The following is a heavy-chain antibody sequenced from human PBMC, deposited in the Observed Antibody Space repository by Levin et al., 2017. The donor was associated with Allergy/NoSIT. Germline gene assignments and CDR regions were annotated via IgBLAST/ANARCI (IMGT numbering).Heavy chain of an antibody. V-gene: IGHV4-59*01. Sequence: SQTLSLTCSVSGGSISSAYWSWIRQPPGKGLEWIGYISYTGTKYNPSLKSRVIISEGTSKNQFSLKLTSVTSADTAVYYCARIGVKAPATFLDYWGQGTLVTVSS. CDR2: ISYTGT. D-gene: IGHD3-3*01. J-gene: IGHJ4*02. CDR1: GGSISSAY. CDR3: ARIGVKAPATFLDY.